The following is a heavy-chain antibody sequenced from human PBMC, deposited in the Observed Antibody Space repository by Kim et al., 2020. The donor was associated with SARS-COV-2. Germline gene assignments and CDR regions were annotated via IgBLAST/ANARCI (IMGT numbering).Heavy chain of an antibody. CDR1: GFTFSSYA. V-gene: IGHV3-23*01. CDR3: ARKGSGGDWRGYYYGMDV. Sequence: GGSLRLSCAASGFTFSSYAMSWVRQAPGKGLEWVSAISGSGGSTYYADSVKGRFTISRDNSKNTLYLQMNSLRAEDTAVYYCARKGSGGDWRGYYYGMDVWGQGTTVTVSS. D-gene: IGHD2-21*02. CDR2: ISGSGGST. J-gene: IGHJ6*02.